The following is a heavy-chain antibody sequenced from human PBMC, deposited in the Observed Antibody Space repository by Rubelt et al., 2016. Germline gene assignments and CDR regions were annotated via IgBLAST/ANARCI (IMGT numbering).Heavy chain of an antibody. Sequence: QVQLVQSGAEVKKPGSSVKVSCKASGGTFSSYAISWVRQAPGQGLEWMGGIIPIFGTANYAQKFQGRVTITADESTSTADMELSSRRSEDAAGYYCAGGGAAAADDNDAFDIWGQGTMVTVSS. CDR3: AGGGAAAADDNDAFDI. D-gene: IGHD6-13*01. CDR1: GGTFSSYA. V-gene: IGHV1-69*01. J-gene: IGHJ3*02. CDR2: IIPIFGTA.